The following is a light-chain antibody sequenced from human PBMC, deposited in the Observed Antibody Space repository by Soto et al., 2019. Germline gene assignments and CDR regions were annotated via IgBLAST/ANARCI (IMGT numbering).Light chain of an antibody. V-gene: IGKV3-15*01. CDR2: GAS. CDR3: QQAGT. J-gene: IGKJ3*01. Sequence: EIVMTQSPATLSVSPGERATLSCRASQSVSSNLAWYQQKPGQAPRFLIYGASTRATGIPARFSGSGSGTEFTLTISSLQSEDFAVYYCQQAGTFGPGTKVDIK. CDR1: QSVSSN.